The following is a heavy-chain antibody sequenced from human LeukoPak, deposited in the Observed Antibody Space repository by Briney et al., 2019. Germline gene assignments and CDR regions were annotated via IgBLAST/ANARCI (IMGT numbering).Heavy chain of an antibody. D-gene: IGHD4-17*01. V-gene: IGHV4-30-2*01. Sequence: SQTLSLTCAVSGGSISSGGYSWSWIRQPPGKGLEWIGYIYHSGGTYYNPSLKSRVTISVDRSKNQFSLKLSSVTAADTAVYYCARGESTTVDYWGQGTLVTVSS. CDR1: GGSISSGGYS. CDR3: ARGESTTVDY. J-gene: IGHJ4*02. CDR2: IYHSGGT.